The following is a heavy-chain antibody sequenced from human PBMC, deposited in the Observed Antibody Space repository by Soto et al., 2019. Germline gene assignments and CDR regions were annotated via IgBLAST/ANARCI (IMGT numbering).Heavy chain of an antibody. D-gene: IGHD3-10*01. CDR2: IWYDGSNK. Sequence: GGSLRLSCAVSGFTFSTYGMHWVRQAPGKGLEWVAVIWYDGSNKYYADSVKGRFTISRDNSKNTLFLQMNSLRAEDTAVYYCARDPSLLWFGELRYYFDYWGQGT. V-gene: IGHV3-33*01. CDR3: ARDPSLLWFGELRYYFDY. CDR1: GFTFSTYG. J-gene: IGHJ4*02.